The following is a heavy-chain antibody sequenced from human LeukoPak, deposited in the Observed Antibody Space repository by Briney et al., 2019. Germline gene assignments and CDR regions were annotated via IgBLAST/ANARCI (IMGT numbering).Heavy chain of an antibody. D-gene: IGHD2-2*01. Sequence: GESLKISCKGSGYSLNTYWIGWVRQMPGKGLEWMGIIYPGDSDTRYSPSFQGQVTMSADKSISTAYLQWSSLKASDTATYYCARRQGCSSTACPPDYWGQGTLVTVSS. CDR2: IYPGDSDT. CDR1: GYSLNTYW. CDR3: ARRQGCSSTACPPDY. J-gene: IGHJ4*02. V-gene: IGHV5-51*01.